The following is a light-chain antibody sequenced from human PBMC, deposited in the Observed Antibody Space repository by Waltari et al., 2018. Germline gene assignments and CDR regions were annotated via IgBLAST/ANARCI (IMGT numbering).Light chain of an antibody. J-gene: IGKJ1*01. Sequence: DVVMTQSPRSLPVTLGQPASISGRSSQSLVHSDGDTYLQWFQQKPGQSPRRLINKGSERDPGVPDGCSGSGSGTDFTLEISTVEAEDVGVYYCMQSTHWPPWTFGQGTKVEIK. CDR2: KGS. CDR3: MQSTHWPPWT. CDR1: QSLVHSDGDTY. V-gene: IGKV2-30*02.